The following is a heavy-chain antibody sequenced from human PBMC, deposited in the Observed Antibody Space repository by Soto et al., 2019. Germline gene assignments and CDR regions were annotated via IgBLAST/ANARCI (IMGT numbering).Heavy chain of an antibody. V-gene: IGHV3-7*04. Sequence: GGSLRLSCAASGFTFTSHWMTWVRQAPGKGLEWVANIKEDGTEIYYVDSVKGRFTISRDNAKNALFLQMNSLRAEDTAVYYCARGVYAFDIWGQGTKVTVSS. J-gene: IGHJ3*02. CDR1: GFTFTSHW. CDR2: IKEDGTEI. CDR3: ARGVYAFDI.